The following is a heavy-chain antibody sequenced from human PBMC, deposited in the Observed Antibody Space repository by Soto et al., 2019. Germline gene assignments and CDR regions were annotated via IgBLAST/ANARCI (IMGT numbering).Heavy chain of an antibody. Sequence: QITLKESGPTLVRPTQTLTLTCTFSGFSLSSNGVGVGWIRQPPGKALEWLALIYWDDDHRYSRSLKTRLIITKDTSKNHVVLTMTKLDPADTATYYCARELYLTTYFDSWGQGTLVTVSS. D-gene: IGHD2-15*01. V-gene: IGHV2-5*02. J-gene: IGHJ4*02. CDR3: ARELYLTTYFDS. CDR1: GFSLSSNGVG. CDR2: IYWDDDH.